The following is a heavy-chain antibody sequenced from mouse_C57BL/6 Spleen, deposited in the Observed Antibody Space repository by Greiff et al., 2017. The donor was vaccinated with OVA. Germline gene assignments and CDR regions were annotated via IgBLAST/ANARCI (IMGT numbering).Heavy chain of an antibody. CDR3: AGEDWYFDV. CDR2: IRMYSDNVAT. J-gene: IGHJ1*03. CDR1: GFTFTNYG. V-gene: IGHV6-3*01. Sequence: EVQLLESGPGLVQPGGSMKLSCVASGFTFTNYGMNWVRQSQAKGLEWLGQIRMYSDNVATHYALSVKGRFTISRDEYKSSIYLQMNNLRAEDTGIYYCAGEDWYFDVWGTGTTVTVSA.